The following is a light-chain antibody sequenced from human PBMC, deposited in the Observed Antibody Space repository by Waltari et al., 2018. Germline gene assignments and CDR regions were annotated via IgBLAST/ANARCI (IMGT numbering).Light chain of an antibody. J-gene: IGKJ4*01. CDR2: AAS. V-gene: IGKV1-39*01. CDR1: QSITTY. Sequence: DIQMTQSPSSLSASIGDRVTTTCRARQSITTYLNWYQQKPGKAPKLLIYAASSLQSGVPSRFSGSGSGTDFTLTISSLQPEDFATYSCQESYKTPPTFGGGTKVEIK. CDR3: QESYKTPPT.